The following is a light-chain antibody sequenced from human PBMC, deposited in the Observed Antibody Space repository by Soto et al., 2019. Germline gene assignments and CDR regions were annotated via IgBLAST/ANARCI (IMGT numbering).Light chain of an antibody. CDR2: DVS. Sequence: QSVLTQPASVSGSPGQSISISCTGTSSDVGGYNYVSWYQQHPGKAPKLMIYDVSNRPSGVSNRFSGSKSGNTASLTISGLQAEDEADYYCSSYTSSSTSVVFGGGTMVTVL. J-gene: IGLJ2*01. CDR3: SSYTSSSTSVV. CDR1: SSDVGGYNY. V-gene: IGLV2-14*01.